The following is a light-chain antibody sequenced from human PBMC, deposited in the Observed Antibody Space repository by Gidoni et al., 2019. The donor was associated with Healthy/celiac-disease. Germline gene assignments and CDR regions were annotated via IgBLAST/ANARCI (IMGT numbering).Light chain of an antibody. CDR2: KAS. CDR3: QQYNSYSSIT. CDR1: QSISSW. V-gene: IGKV1-5*03. Sequence: DIQMPQSPSTLSASVGDRVTITCRASQSISSWLAWYQQKPGKAPKLLIYKASSLESGVPSRFSGSGSGTEFTLTISSLQPDDFATYYCQQYNSYSSITFXQXTRLEIK. J-gene: IGKJ5*01.